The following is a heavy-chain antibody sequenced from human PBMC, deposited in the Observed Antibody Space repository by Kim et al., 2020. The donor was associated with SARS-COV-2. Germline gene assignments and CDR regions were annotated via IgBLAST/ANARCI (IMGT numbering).Heavy chain of an antibody. D-gene: IGHD2-21*02. CDR3: VRVRYCGADCHRSDAFDI. J-gene: IGHJ3*02. CDR1: GYSFHVYS. V-gene: IGHV1-18*04. Sequence: ASVKVSYKASGYSFHVYSISWVRQAPGQGLEWMGLIVTYTGDTNYAQNLQDRVTMTTDASTSTAYMELRSLRSDDTAVYYCVRVRYCGADCHRSDAFDIWGQGTLVTVSS. CDR2: IVTYTGDT.